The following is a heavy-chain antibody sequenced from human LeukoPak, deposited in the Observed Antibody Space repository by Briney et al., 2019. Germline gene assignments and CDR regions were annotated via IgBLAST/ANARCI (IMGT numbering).Heavy chain of an antibody. D-gene: IGHD7-27*01. V-gene: IGHV6-1*01. CDR3: AREQTGDQNFDY. Sequence: SQTLSLTCAISGDGVSSNTAAWNWIRQSPSRGLEWLGRTYYRSKWYNNYAVSMKSRISINPDTSKNQFSLQLKSVTPEDTAVYYCAREQTGDQNFDYWGQGTLVTVSS. J-gene: IGHJ4*02. CDR2: TYYRSKWYN. CDR1: GDGVSSNTAA.